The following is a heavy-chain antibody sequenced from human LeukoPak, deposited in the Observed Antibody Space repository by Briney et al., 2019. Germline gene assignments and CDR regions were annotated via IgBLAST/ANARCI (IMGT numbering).Heavy chain of an antibody. D-gene: IGHD6-13*01. V-gene: IGHV3-21*01. Sequence: NTGGSLRLSCAASGFTFSSYSMNWVRKAPGKGLEWVSSISSSSSYIYYADSVKGRFTISRDNAKNSLYLQMNSLRAEDTAVYYCAREGSMRYSSSWYDYWGQGTLVTVSS. CDR2: ISSSSSYI. CDR3: AREGSMRYSSSWYDY. J-gene: IGHJ4*02. CDR1: GFTFSSYS.